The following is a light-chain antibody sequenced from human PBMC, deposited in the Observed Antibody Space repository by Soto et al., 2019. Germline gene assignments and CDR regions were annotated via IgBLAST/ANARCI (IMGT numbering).Light chain of an antibody. V-gene: IGLV2-8*01. CDR3: SSYAGSSIEV. Sequence: QSALTQPPSASGSPGESVTISCTGTSSDVGGYNYVSWYQQHPGKAPKLMIYEVTKRPSGVPDRFSGSKSGNTASLTVSGLQAEDEAEYYCSSYAGSSIEVFGTGTKVTVL. J-gene: IGLJ1*01. CDR1: SSDVGGYNY. CDR2: EVT.